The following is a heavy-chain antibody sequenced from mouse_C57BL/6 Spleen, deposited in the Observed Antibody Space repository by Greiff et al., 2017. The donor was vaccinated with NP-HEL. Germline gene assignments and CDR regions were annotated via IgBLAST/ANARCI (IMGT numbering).Heavy chain of an antibody. CDR2: IDPEDGET. J-gene: IGHJ3*01. CDR1: GFNIKDYY. CDR3: ARYGSSSSWFAY. D-gene: IGHD1-1*01. Sequence: VQLQQSGAELVKPGASVKLSCTASGFNIKDYYMHWVKQRPEQGLEWIGRIDPEDGETKYAPKFQGKATLTADTSSNTAYLQLSSLTSEDTAVYYCARYGSSSSWFAYWGQGTLVTVSA. V-gene: IGHV14-2*01.